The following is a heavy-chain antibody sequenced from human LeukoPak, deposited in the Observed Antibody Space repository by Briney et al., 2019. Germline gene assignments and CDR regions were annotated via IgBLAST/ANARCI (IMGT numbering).Heavy chain of an antibody. CDR1: GGSVNSGVYY. Sequence: SETLSLTCTVSGGSVNSGVYYWSWIRQHPQKGLEWIGYIHYSGSTYYNSSLKSRVTISVDTPQNQFSLKLNSVTAADTAVYYCARVYDSSGYAFDYWGQGTLVTVSS. CDR2: IHYSGST. D-gene: IGHD3-22*01. J-gene: IGHJ4*02. CDR3: ARVYDSSGYAFDY. V-gene: IGHV4-31*03.